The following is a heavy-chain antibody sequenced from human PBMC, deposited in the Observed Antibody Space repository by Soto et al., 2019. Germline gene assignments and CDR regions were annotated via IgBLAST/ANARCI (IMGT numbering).Heavy chain of an antibody. CDR2: IFGADET. J-gene: IGHJ4*02. V-gene: IGHV3-53*02. Sequence: EVQLVETGGDLIQPGGSLRLYCAASGFSVTASNMNWVRQAPGKGLEWVSVIFGADETYYADSVRGRFTISRDNSKNTVYLQMDSLRTEDTALYYCARGGFDWGQGTLVTVSS. D-gene: IGHD3-16*01. CDR3: ARGGFD. CDR1: GFSVTASN.